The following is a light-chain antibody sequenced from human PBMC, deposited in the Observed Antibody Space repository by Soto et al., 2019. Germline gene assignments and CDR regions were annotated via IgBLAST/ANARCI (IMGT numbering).Light chain of an antibody. CDR1: SSDLGSFNL. Sequence: QSALTQPASVSGSPGQSITISCTGTSSDLGSFNLVSWFQQHPDKAPKVMIYEVSERPSGVSNRFSGSKSGNTASLTISGLQAEDEADYYCCSYAGSSLYVFGTGTQLTVL. CDR3: CSYAGSSLYV. V-gene: IGLV2-23*02. J-gene: IGLJ1*01. CDR2: EVS.